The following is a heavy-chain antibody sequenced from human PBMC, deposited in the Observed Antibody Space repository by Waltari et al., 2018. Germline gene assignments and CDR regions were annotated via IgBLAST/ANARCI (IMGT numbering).Heavy chain of an antibody. CDR2: IHGSGKT. V-gene: IGHV4-4*02. D-gene: IGHD1-26*01. Sequence: QLQLQQSGPGLVKPSESLSLTCAVSGDSVSHHYWWSWVRQPPGKGLEWIGQIHGSGKTNYNPSLESRVTLSMDTSNNQFSLKVTSPTAADTAVYYCARDRGRGLYLDSWGQGTLVTVSP. CDR3: ARDRGRGLYLDS. J-gene: IGHJ4*02. CDR1: GDSVSHHYW.